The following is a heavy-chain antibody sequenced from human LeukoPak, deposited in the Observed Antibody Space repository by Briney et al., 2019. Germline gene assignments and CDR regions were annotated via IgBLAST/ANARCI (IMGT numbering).Heavy chain of an antibody. Sequence: GGSLRLSCAASGFTFSSYGMHWVRQAPGKGLEWVAFIRYDGSNKYYADSVKGRFTISRDNAKTSLSLQMNNLRAEDTAVYYCASCPNYYYYMDVWGKGTTVTVSS. CDR2: IRYDGSNK. CDR3: ASCPNYYYYMDV. V-gene: IGHV3-30*02. CDR1: GFTFSSYG. J-gene: IGHJ6*03.